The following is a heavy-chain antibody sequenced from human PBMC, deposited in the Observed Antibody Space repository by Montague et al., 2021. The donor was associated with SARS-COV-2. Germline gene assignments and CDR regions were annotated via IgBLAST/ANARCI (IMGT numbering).Heavy chain of an antibody. CDR3: AYKRSGWPIEFGH. V-gene: IGHV2-5*01. CDR2: IYWNDDR. CDR1: GFSHSSRGVG. D-gene: IGHD6-19*01. Sequence: PALVKPTQTLTLTCSFSGFSHSSRGVGVGWIRQPPGKALECLALIYWNDDRRYSPSLKNRLSVSKDDSKNQVVLTMTNMETVDTGTYYCAYKRSGWPIEFGHWGQGTLVTVSS. J-gene: IGHJ4*02.